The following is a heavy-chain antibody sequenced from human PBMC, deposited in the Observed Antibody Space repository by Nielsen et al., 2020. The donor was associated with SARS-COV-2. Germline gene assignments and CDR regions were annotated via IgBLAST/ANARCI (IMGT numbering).Heavy chain of an antibody. CDR2: ISSSSSYT. CDR1: GFTFSDYY. CDR3: AKAGHDYGDYLPDY. Sequence: GESLKISCAASGFTFSDYYMSWIRQAPGKGLEWVSYISSSSSYTNYADSVKGRFTISRDNAKNSLYLQMNSLRAEDTALYYCAKAGHDYGDYLPDYWGQGTLVTVSS. D-gene: IGHD4-17*01. J-gene: IGHJ4*02. V-gene: IGHV3-11*05.